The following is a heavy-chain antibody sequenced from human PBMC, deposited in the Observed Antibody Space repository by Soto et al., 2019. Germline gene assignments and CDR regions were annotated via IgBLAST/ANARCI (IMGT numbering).Heavy chain of an antibody. CDR1: GYSFTSYW. J-gene: IGHJ6*02. Sequence: GESLKISCKGSGYSFTSYWISWVRQMPGKGLEWMGRIDPSDSYTNYSPSLQGQVTISADKSISTAYLQWSSLKASDTAMYYCARLQYYYDTRGPMDVWGQGTTVTVSS. CDR3: ARLQYYYDTRGPMDV. D-gene: IGHD3-22*01. CDR2: IDPSDSYT. V-gene: IGHV5-10-1*04.